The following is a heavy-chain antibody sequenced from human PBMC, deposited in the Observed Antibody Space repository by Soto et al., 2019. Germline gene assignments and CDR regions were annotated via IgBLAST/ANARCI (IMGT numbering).Heavy chain of an antibody. CDR3: AKDIVRFTYGACDY. D-gene: IGHD2-21*01. J-gene: IGHJ4*02. CDR2: IAYDGSNK. V-gene: IGHV3-30*18. Sequence: QVQLVESGGAVVQPGKSLRLSCAASGFTFSSHGMYWVRQAPGKGLEWVAAIAYDGSNKYHADSVKGRFTISRDNSKNTLYLQMNSLRVEDTAVYYCAKDIVRFTYGACDYWGQGALVTVSS. CDR1: GFTFSSHG.